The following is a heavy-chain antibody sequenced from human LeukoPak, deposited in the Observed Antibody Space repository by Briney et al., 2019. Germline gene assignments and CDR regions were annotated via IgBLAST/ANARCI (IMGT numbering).Heavy chain of an antibody. V-gene: IGHV3-11*01. CDR1: GFTFSDYY. D-gene: IGHD6-13*01. J-gene: IGHJ6*03. CDR2: ISSSGSTI. Sequence: PGGSLRLSCAASGFTFSDYYMSWIRQAPGKGLEWVSYISSSGSTIYYADSVKGRFTISRDNAKNSLYLQMNSLRAEDTAVYYCPRAESSSWYSNYYYYYYMDVWGKGTTVTVSS. CDR3: PRAESSSWYSNYYYYYYMDV.